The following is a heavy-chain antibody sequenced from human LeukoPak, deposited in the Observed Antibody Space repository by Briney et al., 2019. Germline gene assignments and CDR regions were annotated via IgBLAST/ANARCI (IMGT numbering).Heavy chain of an antibody. J-gene: IGHJ4*02. CDR2: INQSGST. Sequence: PSETLSLTCTVSGGSISSSSYYWGWIRQPPGKGLEWIGEINQSGSTQYNPSLKSRVTISVDTSKNQFSLKLSSVTAADTAVYYCATMGSGSYFNYWGQGSLVTVSS. V-gene: IGHV4-39*07. D-gene: IGHD1-26*01. CDR1: GGSISSSSYY. CDR3: ATMGSGSYFNY.